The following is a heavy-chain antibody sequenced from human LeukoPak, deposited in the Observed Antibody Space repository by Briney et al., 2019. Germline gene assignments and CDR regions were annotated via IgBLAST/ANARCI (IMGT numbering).Heavy chain of an antibody. CDR2: ISYDGSNK. J-gene: IGHJ4*02. V-gene: IGHV3-30-3*01. Sequence: GGSLRLSCAASGFTFSSYAMHWVRQAPGKGLEWVAVISYDGSNKYYADSVKGRFTISRDNSKNTLYLQMNSLRAEDTAVYYCARELYWGQGTLVTVSS. CDR3: ARELY. CDR1: GFTFSSYA.